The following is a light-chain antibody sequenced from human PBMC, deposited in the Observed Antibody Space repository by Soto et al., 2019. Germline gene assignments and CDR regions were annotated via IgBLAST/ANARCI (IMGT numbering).Light chain of an antibody. CDR1: SSDVGAYYS. J-gene: IGLJ1*01. Sequence: QSVLTQPAPVSGSPGQSITISCAGTSSDVGAYYSVSWYQHHPGKAPKLIIYGVTNRPSGVSNRFSGSKSGNTASLTISGLQAEDEAYYHCSSYTSGSSHYVFGTGTKVT. V-gene: IGLV2-14*01. CDR3: SSYTSGSSHYV. CDR2: GVT.